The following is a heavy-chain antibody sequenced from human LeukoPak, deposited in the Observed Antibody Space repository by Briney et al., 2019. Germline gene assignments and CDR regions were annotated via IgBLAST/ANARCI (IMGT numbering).Heavy chain of an antibody. V-gene: IGHV3-49*04. CDR1: GFTFSSYG. J-gene: IGHJ4*02. D-gene: IGHD7-27*01. CDR2: IRSKAYGGTT. Sequence: GGSLRLSCAASGFTFSSYGMHWVRQAPGKGLEWVGFIRSKAYGGTTEYAASVKGRFTISRDDSKSIAYLQMNSLKTEDTAVYYCTRDTGDGFDYWGQGTLVTVSS. CDR3: TRDTGDGFDY.